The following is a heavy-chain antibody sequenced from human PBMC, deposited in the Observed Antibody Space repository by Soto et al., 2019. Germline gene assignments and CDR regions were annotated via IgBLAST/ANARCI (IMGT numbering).Heavy chain of an antibody. CDR1: GGSISSSSYY. V-gene: IGHV4-39*01. J-gene: IGHJ5*02. D-gene: IGHD3-3*01. CDR2: IYYSGST. CDR3: ARHVHDFWSGYLWWFDP. Sequence: PSETLSLTCTVSGGSISSSSYYWGWIRQPPGKGLEWIGSIYYSGSTYYNPSLKSRVTISVDTSKNQFSLKLSSVTAADTAVYYCARHVHDFWSGYLWWFDPWGQGTLVTVSS.